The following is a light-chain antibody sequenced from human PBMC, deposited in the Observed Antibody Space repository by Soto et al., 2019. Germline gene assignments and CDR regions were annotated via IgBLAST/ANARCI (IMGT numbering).Light chain of an antibody. V-gene: IGLV2-8*01. CDR2: EVN. J-gene: IGLJ2*01. CDR1: SSDVASNDY. CDR3: SSYADSNNLV. Sequence: QSALTQPPSTSGSPGQSVTISCTGSSSDVASNDYVSWYQQHPGKAPKLMIYEVNRRPSGVPDRFSGSTSGNTASLTVSGLQAEDEAVYHCSSYADSNNLVFGGGTKLAVL.